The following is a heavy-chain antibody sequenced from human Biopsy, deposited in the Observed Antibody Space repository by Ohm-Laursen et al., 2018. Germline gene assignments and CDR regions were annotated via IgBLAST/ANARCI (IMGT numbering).Heavy chain of an antibody. CDR2: MWSDGINK. D-gene: IGHD1/OR15-1a*01. V-gene: IGHV3-33*01. CDR1: GFAFSYYG. CDR3: ARDLSFGTVSDY. Sequence: SLRLSCAAFGFAFSYYGLHWVRQAPGKGLQWVAVMWSDGINKNYADSVKGRFTVSRDNAKDSLYLQINSLRAEDTAVYYCARDLSFGTVSDYWGQGTLVTVSS. J-gene: IGHJ4*02.